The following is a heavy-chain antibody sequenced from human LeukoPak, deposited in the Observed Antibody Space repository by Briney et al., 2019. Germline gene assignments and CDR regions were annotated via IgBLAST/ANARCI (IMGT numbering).Heavy chain of an antibody. CDR3: ARPATVTTSSWYFDL. D-gene: IGHD4-17*01. CDR1: GGSISGYY. Sequence: SETLSLTCSVSGGSISGYYWSWIRQPPGKGLEWIGYIYYSGSTNYNPSLKSRVTMSVDTSKNQFSLNLSSVTAADTAVYYCARPATVTTSSWYFDLWGRGTLVTVSS. CDR2: IYYSGST. J-gene: IGHJ2*01. V-gene: IGHV4-59*08.